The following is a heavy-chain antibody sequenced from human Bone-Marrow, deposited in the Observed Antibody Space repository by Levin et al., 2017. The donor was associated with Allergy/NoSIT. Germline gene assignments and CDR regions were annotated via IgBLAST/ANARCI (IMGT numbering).Heavy chain of an antibody. CDR1: GFTFSTYS. Sequence: GGSLRLSCAASGFTFSTYSLTWVRQAPGKGLEWISHISSSGSTRYYADSVKGRFTISRDNAKNSLYLQMNSLRVEDTAVYFCARDEAYCGEDCYHDYWGQGSLVTVSS. CDR2: ISSSGSTR. CDR3: ARDEAYCGEDCYHDY. J-gene: IGHJ4*02. D-gene: IGHD2-21*02. V-gene: IGHV3-48*04.